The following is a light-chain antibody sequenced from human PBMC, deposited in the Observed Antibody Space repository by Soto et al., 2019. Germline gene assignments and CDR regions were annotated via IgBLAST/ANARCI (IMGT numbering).Light chain of an antibody. J-gene: IGLJ2*01. CDR3: SSYAGSNNVV. CDR1: TSDVGSHNF. Sequence: QSALTQPASVSGSPGQSITISCTGTTSDVGSHNFVSWYQQLPGKAPKLLIYEVSKRPSGVPDRFSGSKSGNTASLTVSGLQAEDEADYYCSSYAGSNNVVFGGGTKLTVL. CDR2: EVS. V-gene: IGLV2-8*01.